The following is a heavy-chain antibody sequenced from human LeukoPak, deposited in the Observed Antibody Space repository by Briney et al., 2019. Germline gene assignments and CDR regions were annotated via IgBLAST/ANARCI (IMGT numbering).Heavy chain of an antibody. D-gene: IGHD3-9*01. CDR1: GFTFTNYG. J-gene: IGHJ6*02. CDR3: ARVGGGDILTGYYDYGYYYGMDV. CDR2: IWYDGSNK. V-gene: IGHV3-33*01. Sequence: GGPLRLSCAASGFTFTNYGMHWVRQAPGKGLEWVAVIWYDGSNKYYADSVKGRFTISRDNSKNTLYLQMNSLRAEDTAVYYCARVGGGDILTGYYDYGYYYGMDVWGQGTMVTVSS.